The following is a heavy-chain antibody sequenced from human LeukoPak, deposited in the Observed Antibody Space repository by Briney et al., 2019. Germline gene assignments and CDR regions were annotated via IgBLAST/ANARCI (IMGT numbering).Heavy chain of an antibody. Sequence: PSETLSLTCSVSGGFNTHYYWTWIRQPPGKGLELIGYIYHSGSTNYNPSLNSRVTISVDTSKNHLSLKLSSVTAADTAVYYCARGQWLPVYDFWGQGILVTVSS. CDR1: GGFNTHYY. J-gene: IGHJ4*02. CDR3: ARGQWLPVYDF. V-gene: IGHV4-59*01. CDR2: IYHSGST. D-gene: IGHD3-22*01.